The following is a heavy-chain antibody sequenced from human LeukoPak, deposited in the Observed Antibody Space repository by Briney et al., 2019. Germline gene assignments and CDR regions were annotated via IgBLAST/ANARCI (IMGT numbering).Heavy chain of an antibody. D-gene: IGHD6-13*01. CDR2: ISGGGGST. V-gene: IGHV3-23*01. CDR3: AKGDSSSWGVFDY. CDR1: GFTFSSYA. J-gene: IGHJ4*02. Sequence: LGGSLRLSCAASGFTFSSYAMSWVRQAPGKGLEWVSTISGGGGSTSYADSVRGRFTISRDNSKNTLYLQMNSLRAEDTAIYYCAKGDSSSWGVFDYWGQGTLVTVSS.